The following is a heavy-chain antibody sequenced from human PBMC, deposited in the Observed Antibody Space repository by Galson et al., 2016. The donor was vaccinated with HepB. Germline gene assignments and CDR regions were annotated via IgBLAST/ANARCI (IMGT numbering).Heavy chain of an antibody. V-gene: IGHV3-33*01. CDR3: ARGGDYVGLDY. D-gene: IGHD4-17*01. J-gene: IGHJ4*02. Sequence: SLRLSCAASGFLFSGYGIHWVRQAPGKGLEWVALIRYDGYTKHYAASVKGRFTISRENSKNTVYLQMNSLRAEDTAIYYCARGGDYVGLDYWGQGTLVTVSS. CDR2: IRYDGYTK. CDR1: GFLFSGYG.